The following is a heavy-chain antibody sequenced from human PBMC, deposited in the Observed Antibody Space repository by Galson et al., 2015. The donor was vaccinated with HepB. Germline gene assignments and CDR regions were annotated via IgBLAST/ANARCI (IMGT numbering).Heavy chain of an antibody. CDR3: TTDPAITGTTPLLI. CDR2: ISYDGSNK. Sequence: SLRLSCAASGFTFSDYGMHWVRQAPGKGLEWVAVISYDGSNKYYADSVKGRFTISRDNSKNTLYLQMNSLKTEDTAVYYCTTDPAITGTTPLLIWGQGTMVTVSS. J-gene: IGHJ3*02. V-gene: IGHV3-30*03. D-gene: IGHD1-7*01. CDR1: GFTFSDYG.